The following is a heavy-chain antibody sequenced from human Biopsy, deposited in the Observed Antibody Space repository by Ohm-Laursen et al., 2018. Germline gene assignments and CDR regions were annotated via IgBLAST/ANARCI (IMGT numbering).Heavy chain of an antibody. J-gene: IGHJ6*02. V-gene: IGHV4-59*01. Sequence: SETLSLTCTASGGSISSDYWSWIRQTPGKGLEWIGYIYYSGSTNYNPSLKSRVTISVDTSKNQFSLRLNSVTAADTAVYYCARATNSTGWPYYYFYGMDVWGQGTTVTVS. CDR3: ARATNSTGWPYYYFYGMDV. CDR2: IYYSGST. CDR1: GGSISSDY. D-gene: IGHD2/OR15-2a*01.